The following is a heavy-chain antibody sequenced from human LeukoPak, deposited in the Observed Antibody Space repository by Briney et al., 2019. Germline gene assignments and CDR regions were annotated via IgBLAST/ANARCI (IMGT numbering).Heavy chain of an antibody. CDR1: GDSISSSSYY. V-gene: IGHV4-39*01. D-gene: IGHD2-2*01. CDR3: TRQEVYCSSTSCYARGYSYGTFFDY. CDR2: IYYSGST. J-gene: IGHJ4*02. Sequence: SETLSLTCTVSGDSISSSSYYWGWIRQPPGKGLEWIGTIYYSGSTYYNPSLKSRVTISVDTSKNQFSLKLSSVTAADTAVYYCTRQEVYCSSTSCYARGYSYGTFFDYWGQGTLVTVSS.